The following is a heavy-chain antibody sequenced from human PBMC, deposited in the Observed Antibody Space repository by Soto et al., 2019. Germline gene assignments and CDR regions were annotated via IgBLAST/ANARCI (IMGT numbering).Heavy chain of an antibody. CDR2: IYYSGST. CDR1: GGSISSGDYY. CDR3: ARGRYCLTGRCFPNWFDS. J-gene: IGHJ5*01. Sequence: SETLSLTCTVSGGSISSGDYYWSWIRQPPGKGLEWIGYIYYSGSTYYNPSLKSRVTISVDTSKNQFSLKVSSVTAADTAVYFCARGRYCLTGRCFPNWFDSWGQGAMVTVSS. D-gene: IGHD7-27*01. V-gene: IGHV4-30-4*01.